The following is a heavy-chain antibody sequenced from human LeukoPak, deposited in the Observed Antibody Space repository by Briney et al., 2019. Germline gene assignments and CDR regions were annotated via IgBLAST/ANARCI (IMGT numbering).Heavy chain of an antibody. CDR1: GFIFSSYA. D-gene: IGHD2-15*01. V-gene: IGHV3-23*01. CDR2: TSGSGGST. Sequence: PGGSLRLSCAASGFIFSSYAMSWVRQAPGKGLEWVSGTSGSGGSTYYADSVKGRFTISRDNSKNTLYLQMNSLRAEDTAVYYCAKDPRYCSGGSCFKYFQHWGQGTLVTVSS. CDR3: AKDPRYCSGGSCFKYFQH. J-gene: IGHJ1*01.